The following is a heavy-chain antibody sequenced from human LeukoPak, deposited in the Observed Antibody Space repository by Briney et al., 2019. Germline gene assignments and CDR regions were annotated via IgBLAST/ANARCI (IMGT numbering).Heavy chain of an antibody. CDR3: ASTNIVATTDY. CDR1: GGSISSYY. J-gene: IGHJ4*02. D-gene: IGHD5-12*01. V-gene: IGHV4-34*01. Sequence: SETLSLTCTVSGGSISSYYWSWIRQPPGKGLEWIGEINHSGSTNYNPSLKRRVTISVDTSKNQFSLKLSSVTAADTAVYYCASTNIVATTDYWGQGTLVTVSA. CDR2: INHSGST.